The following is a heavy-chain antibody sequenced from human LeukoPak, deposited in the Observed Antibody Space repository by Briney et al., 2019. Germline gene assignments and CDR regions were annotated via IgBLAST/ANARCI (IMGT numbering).Heavy chain of an antibody. D-gene: IGHD3-9*01. V-gene: IGHV1-8*01. Sequence: ASVKVSCKASGYTFTSYDINWVRQATGQGLEWMGWMNPNSGNTGYAQKFQGRVTMTRNTSISTAYMELSSLRSEDTAVYYCARGRGLHYDILTGYALYFDYWGQGTLVTVSS. CDR1: GYTFTSYD. J-gene: IGHJ4*02. CDR2: MNPNSGNT. CDR3: ARGRGLHYDILTGYALYFDY.